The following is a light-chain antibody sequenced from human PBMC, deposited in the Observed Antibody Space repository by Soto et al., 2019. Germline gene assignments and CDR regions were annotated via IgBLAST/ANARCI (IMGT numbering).Light chain of an antibody. CDR3: QSYDSSLQGV. V-gene: IGLV1-40*01. CDR1: SSNIGSPYD. Sequence: QYVLTQPPSVSGAPGQTVTISCTGSSSNIGSPYDVHWYQQLPGTAPKLLIYGNTNRPSGVPDRFSGSKSGTSASLAITGLQAVDEADYYCQSYDSSLQGVFGGGTKLTVL. J-gene: IGLJ3*02. CDR2: GNT.